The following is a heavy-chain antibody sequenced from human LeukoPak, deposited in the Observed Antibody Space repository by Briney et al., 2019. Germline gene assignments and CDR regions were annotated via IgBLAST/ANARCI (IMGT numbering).Heavy chain of an antibody. J-gene: IGHJ3*02. CDR2: IYYSGST. V-gene: IGHV4-59*01. CDR1: GGSISSYY. CDR3: AGVTEKDAFDI. Sequence: SETLSLTCTVSGGSISSYYWSWIRQPPGKGLEWIGYIYYSGSTNYNPSLKSRVTISVDTSKNQFSLKLSSVTAADTAVYYCAGVTEKDAFDIWGQGTMVTVSS.